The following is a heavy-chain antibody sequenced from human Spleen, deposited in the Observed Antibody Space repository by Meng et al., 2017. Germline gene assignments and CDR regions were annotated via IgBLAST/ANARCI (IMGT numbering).Heavy chain of an antibody. Sequence: GSLRLSCTVSGASINSISYYWGWIRQPPGKGLEWIGSMYYGGNTYYNPSLKSRVTISVDTSKNQFSLKLSSVTAADTAVYYCARETYYYGSGSYPPYYFDYWGQGTLVTVSS. D-gene: IGHD3-10*01. J-gene: IGHJ4*02. CDR2: MYYGGNT. V-gene: IGHV4-39*07. CDR3: ARETYYYGSGSYPPYYFDY. CDR1: GASINSISYY.